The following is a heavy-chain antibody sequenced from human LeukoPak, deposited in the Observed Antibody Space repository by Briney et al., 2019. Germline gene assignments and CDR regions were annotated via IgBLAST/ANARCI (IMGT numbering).Heavy chain of an antibody. CDR2: IKPDGSEK. J-gene: IGHJ3*02. CDR1: GFTFSNYW. CDR3: ARLHSGGANDI. V-gene: IGHV3-7*01. Sequence: GGSLRLSCAASGFTFSNYWMSWVRQAPGKGLEWVAHIKPDGSEKNYVDSVKGRFTISRDNAKNSLYLQMNSLRAEDTAVYYCARLHSGGANDIWGQGTMVTVPS. D-gene: IGHD4-23*01.